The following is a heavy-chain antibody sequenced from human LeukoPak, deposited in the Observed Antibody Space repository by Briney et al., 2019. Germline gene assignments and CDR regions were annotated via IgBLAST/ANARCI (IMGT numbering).Heavy chain of an antibody. CDR3: ARDIVVVPAAHDYYYYYGMDV. D-gene: IGHD2-2*01. Sequence: WQTLSLTCAISGGSVSSNSAAWNWLRQSPSRGLEWLGRTYYRSKWYNDYAVSVKSRITINPDTSKNQFSLQLNSVTPEDTAVYYCARDIVVVPAAHDYYYYYGMDVWGKGTTVTVSS. J-gene: IGHJ6*04. CDR2: TYYRSKWYN. V-gene: IGHV6-1*01. CDR1: GGSVSSNSAA.